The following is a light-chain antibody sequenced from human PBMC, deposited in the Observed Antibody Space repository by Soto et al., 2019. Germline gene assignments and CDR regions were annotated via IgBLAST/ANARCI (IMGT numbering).Light chain of an antibody. CDR2: GAS. J-gene: IGKJ1*01. CDR1: QSVSNNY. V-gene: IGKV3-20*01. Sequence: EVVLTQSPGTLSLSPRERANLSCRASQSVSNNYLAWYQHKPGQAPRLLIYGASNRAPGIPDRFSGSGSGPDFTLTISRLEPEDFAVYYCPQYAASPRTFGQGTLVEVK. CDR3: PQYAASPRT.